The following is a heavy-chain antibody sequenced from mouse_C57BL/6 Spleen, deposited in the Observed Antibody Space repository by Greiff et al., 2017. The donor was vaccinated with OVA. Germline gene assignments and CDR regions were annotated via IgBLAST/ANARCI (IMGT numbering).Heavy chain of an antibody. D-gene: IGHD1-1*01. J-gene: IGHJ4*01. Sequence: QVQLQQPGAELVRPGSSVKLSCTASGYTFTSYWMDWVKQRPGQGLEWIGNIYPSDSETHYNQKFKDKATLTVDKSSSTAYMQLSSLTSEDSAVYYCARVAPYAMDYWGQGTSVTVSS. CDR3: ARVAPYAMDY. CDR2: IYPSDSET. V-gene: IGHV1-61*01. CDR1: GYTFTSYW.